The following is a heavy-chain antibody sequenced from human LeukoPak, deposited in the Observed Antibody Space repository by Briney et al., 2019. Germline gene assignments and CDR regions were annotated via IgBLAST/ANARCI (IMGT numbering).Heavy chain of an antibody. CDR1: GYTFTSYD. CDR3: ASFNSQTSCHDY. V-gene: IGHV1-8*01. J-gene: IGHJ4*02. CDR2: MNPNSDNT. D-gene: IGHD2-2*01. Sequence: GASVKVSCKASGYTFTSYDINWVRQATGQGLEWMGWMNPNSDNTGYARKFQGRVTMTEDTSTDTAYMELSSLRSEDTAVYYCASFNSQTSCHDYWGQGTLVTVSS.